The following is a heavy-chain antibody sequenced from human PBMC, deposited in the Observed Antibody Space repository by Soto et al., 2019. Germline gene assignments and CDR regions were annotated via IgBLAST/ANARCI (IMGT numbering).Heavy chain of an antibody. CDR2: INHSGGT. J-gene: IGHJ3*02. CDR1: GGSFSAYY. Sequence: SSETLSLTCAVYGGSFSAYYWSWIRQPPGKGLEWIGEINHSGGTSYNPSLKSRVTISVDTSKSQFSLKLTSVTAADTAVYYCARGGSNDWQVAFDIWGQGTMVTVSS. V-gene: IGHV4-34*01. D-gene: IGHD3-9*01. CDR3: ARGGSNDWQVAFDI.